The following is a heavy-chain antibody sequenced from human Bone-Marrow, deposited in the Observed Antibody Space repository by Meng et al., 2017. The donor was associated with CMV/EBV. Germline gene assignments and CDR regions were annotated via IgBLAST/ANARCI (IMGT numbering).Heavy chain of an antibody. D-gene: IGHD6-19*01. CDR1: GFTFDDYA. J-gene: IGHJ1*01. V-gene: IGHV3-53*01. CDR2: IYSGGST. CDR3: ARDCGWYED. Sequence: GESLKISCAASGFTFDDYAMSWVRQAPGKGLEWVSVIYSGGSTYYADSVKGRFTISRDNSKNTLYLQMNSLRAEDTAVYYCARDCGWYEDWGQGTLVTVSS.